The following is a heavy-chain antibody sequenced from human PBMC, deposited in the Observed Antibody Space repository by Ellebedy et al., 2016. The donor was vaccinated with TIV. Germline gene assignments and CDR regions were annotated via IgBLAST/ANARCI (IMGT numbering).Heavy chain of an antibody. V-gene: IGHV5-51*01. D-gene: IGHD1-1*01. CDR2: IYPGDSDT. CDR3: ARVGSWNDYDY. CDR1: GNSFSSSW. J-gene: IGHJ4*02. Sequence: KVSCKDSGNSFSSSWIGWVRQMPGKGLEWMAMIYPGDSDTRYSPSFQGKVTISADRSISTAFLQWSSLKASDTAIYYCARVGSWNDYDYWGQGTRVTVSS.